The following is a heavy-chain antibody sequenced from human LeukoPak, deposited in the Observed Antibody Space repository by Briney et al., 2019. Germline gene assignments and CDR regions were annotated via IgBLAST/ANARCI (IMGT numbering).Heavy chain of an antibody. CDR3: ASRAMVRGGKPFDY. V-gene: IGHV4-34*01. CDR2: INHSGST. CDR1: GGSISRYY. J-gene: IGHJ4*02. D-gene: IGHD3-10*01. Sequence: PSETLSLTCTVSGGSISRYYWSWIRQPPGKGLEWIGEINHSGSTNYNPSLKSRVTISVDTSKNQFSLKLSSVTAADTAVYYCASRAMVRGGKPFDYWGQGTLVTVSS.